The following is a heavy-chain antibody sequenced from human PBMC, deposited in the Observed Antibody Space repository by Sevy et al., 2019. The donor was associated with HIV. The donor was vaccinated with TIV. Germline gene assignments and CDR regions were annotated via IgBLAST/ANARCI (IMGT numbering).Heavy chain of an antibody. CDR3: AKDGVYGGDYERFHH. J-gene: IGHJ1*01. Sequence: GGSLRLSCAVSGFTFSSYGMSWVRQAPGKGLEWVSSISGSGGITSYADSVKGRFTFSRDNSKNTLYLQMNSLRTDDTAVYYCAKDGVYGGDYERFHHWGQGTLVTVSS. CDR1: GFTFSSYG. CDR2: ISGSGGIT. V-gene: IGHV3-23*01. D-gene: IGHD2-21*02.